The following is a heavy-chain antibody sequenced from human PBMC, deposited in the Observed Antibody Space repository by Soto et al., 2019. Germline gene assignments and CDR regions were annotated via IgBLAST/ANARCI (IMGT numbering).Heavy chain of an antibody. CDR2: INPNSGGT. CDR3: ARSSGVTIFGVVIVYPLGAFDI. V-gene: IGHV1-2*04. CDR1: GYTFTGYY. Sequence: ASVKVSCKASGYTFTGYYMHWVRQAPGQGLEWMVWINPNSGGTNYAQKFQGWVTMTRDTSISTAYMELSRLRSDDTAVYYCARSSGVTIFGVVIVYPLGAFDIWGQGTMVTVSS. J-gene: IGHJ3*02. D-gene: IGHD3-3*01.